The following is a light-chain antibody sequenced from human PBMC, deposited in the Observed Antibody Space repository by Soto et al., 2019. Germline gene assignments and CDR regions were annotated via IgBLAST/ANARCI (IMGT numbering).Light chain of an antibody. CDR2: EVT. V-gene: IGLV2-14*01. J-gene: IGLJ3*02. CDR3: SSYTNSDTWV. Sequence: QSVLTQPASVSGSPGQSITISCTGTSSVVGGYNYVSWYQQHPGQVPKLTIYEVTNRPSGVSSRFSGSKSGNTASLTISGLQAEDEADYYCSSYTNSDTWVFGGGTKLTVL. CDR1: SSVVGGYNY.